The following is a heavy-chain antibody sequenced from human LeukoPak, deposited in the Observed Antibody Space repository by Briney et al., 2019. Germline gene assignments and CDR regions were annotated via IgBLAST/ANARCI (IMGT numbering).Heavy chain of an antibody. CDR1: GGSFSGYY. D-gene: IGHD5-18*01. CDR3: ARGQRGYSYGYRVGSLCVFDY. J-gene: IGHJ4*02. Sequence: PSETLSLTCAVYGGSFSGYYWSWIRQPPGKGLEWIGEINHSGSTNYNTSLKRGVTISVDTSKNKFSRKRRYVAAADTAVYYCARGQRGYSYGYRVGSLCVFDYWGQGTLVTVSS. V-gene: IGHV4-34*01. CDR2: INHSGST.